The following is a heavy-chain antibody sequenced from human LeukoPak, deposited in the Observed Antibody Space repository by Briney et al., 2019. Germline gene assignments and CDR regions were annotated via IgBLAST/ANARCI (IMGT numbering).Heavy chain of an antibody. CDR1: GYTFTDHH. CDR2: INPDSGGA. D-gene: IGHD3-3*01. CDR3: TLFNH. J-gene: IGHJ4*02. V-gene: IGHV1-2*02. Sequence: ASVKVSCKASGYTFTDHHMHWVRQAPGQGLEWMGWINPDSGGADYAQKFQGRVTMTRDTSTSTAYMELTRLRSDDTAVYYCTLFNHWGRGTLVTVSS.